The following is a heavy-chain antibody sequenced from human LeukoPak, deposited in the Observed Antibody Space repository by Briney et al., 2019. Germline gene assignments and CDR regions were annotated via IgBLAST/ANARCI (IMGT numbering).Heavy chain of an antibody. Sequence: GASVKVSCKASGDTFSSYYMHWVRQAPGQGLEWMGIINPSGGSTSYAQKFQGRVTITADKSTSTAYMELSSLRSEDTAVYYCARGLGIAAAGRRGHWFDPWGQGTLVTVSS. CDR3: ARGLGIAAAGRRGHWFDP. D-gene: IGHD6-13*01. CDR1: GDTFSSYY. CDR2: INPSGGST. V-gene: IGHV1-46*01. J-gene: IGHJ5*02.